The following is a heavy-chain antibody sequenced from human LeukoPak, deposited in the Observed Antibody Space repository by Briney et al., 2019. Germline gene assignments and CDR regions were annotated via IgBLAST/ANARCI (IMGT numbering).Heavy chain of an antibody. D-gene: IGHD3-22*01. CDR1: GYTFSTYE. CDR3: AATYYYDGSGDY. Sequence: GRSLRLSCAASGYTFSTYEMNWVRQAPGKGLEWVSYISSTGSNIYYADSVKGRFTISRDNAKNSLYLLMNSLRTEDTAVYYCAATYYYDGSGDYWGQGTLVTVSS. J-gene: IGHJ4*02. CDR2: ISSTGSNI. V-gene: IGHV3-48*03.